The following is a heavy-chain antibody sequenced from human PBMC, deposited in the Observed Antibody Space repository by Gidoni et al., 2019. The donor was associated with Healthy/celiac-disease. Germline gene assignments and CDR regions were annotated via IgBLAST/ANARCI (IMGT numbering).Heavy chain of an antibody. Sequence: VQLVASGGGLVQPGGSLRLSCAASGFTFSSYWLSWVRQAPGKGLDGVANIKQDGREKYYVDSVKGRFTISRDNAKNSLYLQMNSLRAEDTAVYYCAREEKSGSQGYWGQGTLVTVSS. V-gene: IGHV3-7*03. J-gene: IGHJ4*02. D-gene: IGHD3-10*01. CDR2: IKQDGREK. CDR3: AREEKSGSQGY. CDR1: GFTFSSYW.